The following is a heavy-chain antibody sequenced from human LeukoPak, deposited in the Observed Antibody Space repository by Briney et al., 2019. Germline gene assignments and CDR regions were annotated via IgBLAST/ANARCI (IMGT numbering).Heavy chain of an antibody. CDR2: IYHSGST. Sequence: PSETLSLTCAVSGGSISSSNWWSWVRQPPGKGLEWIGEIYHSGSTNYNPSLKSRVTISVDKSKNQFSLKLSSVTAADTAVYYCASSIKNSSSWYFGKYAFDIWGQGTTVTVSS. V-gene: IGHV4-4*02. D-gene: IGHD6-13*01. CDR1: GGSISSSNW. CDR3: ASSIKNSSSWYFGKYAFDI. J-gene: IGHJ3*02.